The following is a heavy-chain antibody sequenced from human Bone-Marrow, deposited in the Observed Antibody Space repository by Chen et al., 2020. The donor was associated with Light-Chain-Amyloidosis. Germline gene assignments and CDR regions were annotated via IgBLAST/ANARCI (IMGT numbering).Heavy chain of an antibody. CDR3: VRETTSTPWFDP. Sequence: QVQLQESGPGLVKPSQTLFLVCSVSGASISSADDYWTWVRQPPGQGLEWIGYMHHSGSATYNPSLRSRVAIPLDTSKNQFSLSLTSVTAADSAMYFCVRETTSTPWFDPWGPGTLVTVYS. J-gene: IGHJ5*02. V-gene: IGHV4-30-4*01. D-gene: IGHD1-1*01. CDR2: MHHSGSA. CDR1: GASISSADDY.